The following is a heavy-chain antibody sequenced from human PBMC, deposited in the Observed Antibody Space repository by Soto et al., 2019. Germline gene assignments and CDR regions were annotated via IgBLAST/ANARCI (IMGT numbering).Heavy chain of an antibody. CDR2: IFYNGST. Sequence: PSETLSLTCTVSGGSISSSRYYWGWIRQPPGKGLEWIGSIFYNGSTYYNPSLKSRVTISVDTSKNQFSLKLSSVTAADTAVYYCARLGLGRGGPYHYYYYYYMDVWGKGTTVTVSS. J-gene: IGHJ6*03. CDR1: GGSISSSRYY. D-gene: IGHD2-15*01. V-gene: IGHV4-39*01. CDR3: ARLGLGRGGPYHYYYYYYMDV.